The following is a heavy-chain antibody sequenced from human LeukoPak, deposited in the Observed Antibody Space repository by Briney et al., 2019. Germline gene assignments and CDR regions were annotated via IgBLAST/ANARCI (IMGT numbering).Heavy chain of an antibody. D-gene: IGHD2-21*02. CDR2: IYYSGSA. CDR1: GGSISSSRYY. J-gene: IGHJ6*02. Sequence: PSETLSLTCTVSGGSISSSRYYWGWIRQPPGKGLEWIGSIYYSGSAYYNPSLKSRVTISVDTSKNQFSLRLRSVAAADTAVYYCASSNCGGDCYYHYYYGMDVWGQGTTVTASS. CDR3: ASSNCGGDCYYHYYYGMDV. V-gene: IGHV4-39*01.